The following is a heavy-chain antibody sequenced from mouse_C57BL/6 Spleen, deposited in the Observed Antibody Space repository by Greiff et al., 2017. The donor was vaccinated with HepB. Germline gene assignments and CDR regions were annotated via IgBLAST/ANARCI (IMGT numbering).Heavy chain of an antibody. V-gene: IGHV1-64*01. CDR3: ARGPLLRYHYYAMDY. CDR2: IHPNSGST. CDR1: GYTFTSYW. J-gene: IGHJ4*01. D-gene: IGHD1-1*01. Sequence: QVQLQQPGAELVKPGASVKLSCKASGYTFTSYWMHWVKQRPGQGLEWIGMIHPNSGSTNYNEKFKSKATLTVDKSSSTAYMQLSSLTSEDSAVYYCARGPLLRYHYYAMDYWGQGTSVTVSS.